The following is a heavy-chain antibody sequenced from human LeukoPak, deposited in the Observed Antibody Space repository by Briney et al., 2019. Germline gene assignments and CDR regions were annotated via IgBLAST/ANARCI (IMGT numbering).Heavy chain of an antibody. Sequence: PSETLSLTCAVYGGSFSGYYWSWIRQPPGKGLEWIGEINHSGSTNYNPSLKSRVTISVDTSKNQFSLKLSSVTAADTAVYYCARHPYYDYVWGSYRPSGPFDYWGQGTLVTVSS. CDR2: INHSGST. D-gene: IGHD3-16*02. CDR1: GGSFSGYY. CDR3: ARHPYYDYVWGSYRPSGPFDY. V-gene: IGHV4-34*01. J-gene: IGHJ4*02.